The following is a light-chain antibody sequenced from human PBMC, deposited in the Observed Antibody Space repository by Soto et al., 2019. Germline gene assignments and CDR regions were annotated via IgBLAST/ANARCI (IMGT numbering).Light chain of an antibody. V-gene: IGLV3-21*02. CDR1: NIGSKS. J-gene: IGLJ1*01. Sequence: SYELTQPPSVSVAPGQTARITCGGHNIGSKSVHWYQQKPGQAPVLVVYDDSDRPSGIPERFSGSNSGNTATLTISRVEAGDEADYYCQVWDSSSDHRGVFGTGTKLTVL. CDR3: QVWDSSSDHRGV. CDR2: DDS.